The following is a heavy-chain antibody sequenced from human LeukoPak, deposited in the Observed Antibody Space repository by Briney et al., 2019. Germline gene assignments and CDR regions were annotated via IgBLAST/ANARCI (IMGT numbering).Heavy chain of an antibody. V-gene: IGHV4-30-4*08. CDR1: GGSISSGDYY. J-gene: IGHJ4*02. CDR3: ARVLRSSGWPGLFDY. Sequence: SQTLSLTCTVSGGSISSGDYYWSWIRQPPGKGLEWIGYIYYSGSTYYNPSLKSRVTISVDTSKNQFSLKLSSVTAADTAVYYCARVLRSSGWPGLFDYWGQGTLVTVSS. CDR2: IYYSGST. D-gene: IGHD6-19*01.